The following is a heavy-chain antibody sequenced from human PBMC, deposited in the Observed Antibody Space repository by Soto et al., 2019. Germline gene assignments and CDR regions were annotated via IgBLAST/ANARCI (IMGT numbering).Heavy chain of an antibody. D-gene: IGHD3-9*01. CDR2: ISSSSSYI. V-gene: IGHV3-21*01. CDR1: GFTFSSYS. CDR3: ARDPVYDILTGYYFPPYYYGMDV. J-gene: IGHJ6*02. Sequence: GGSLRLSCAASGFTFSSYSMNWVRQAPGKGLEWVSSISSSSSYIYYADSVKGRFTIPRDNAKNSLYLQMNSLRAEDTAVYYCARDPVYDILTGYYFPPYYYGMDVWGQGTTVTVSS.